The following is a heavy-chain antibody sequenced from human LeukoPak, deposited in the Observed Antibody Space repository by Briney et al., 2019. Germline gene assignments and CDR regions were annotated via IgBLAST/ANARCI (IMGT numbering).Heavy chain of an antibody. Sequence: SVKVSCKAPGGTFSSYAISWVRQAPGQGLEWMGGIIPIFGTANYAQKFQGRVTITADESTSTAYMELSSLRSEDTAVYYCARCSSGWPRHWFDPWGQGTLVTVSS. CDR3: ARCSSGWPRHWFDP. CDR1: GGTFSSYA. D-gene: IGHD6-19*01. V-gene: IGHV1-69*13. CDR2: IIPIFGTA. J-gene: IGHJ5*02.